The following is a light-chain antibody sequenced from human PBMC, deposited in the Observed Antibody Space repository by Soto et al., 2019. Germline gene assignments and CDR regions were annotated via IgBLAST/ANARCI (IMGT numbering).Light chain of an antibody. J-gene: IGLJ2*01. CDR2: ATT. CDR3: CSYAGSVTCT. V-gene: IGLV2-23*01. CDR1: SNDVGNYNL. Sequence: QSALTQPASVSGSPGQSITISCTGTSNDVGNYNLVSWYQQHPGKAPKLIIYATTKRPSGVSNRYSGSKSGNTASLTISGLQAEDEANYHCCSYAGSVTCTFGGGTKLTVL.